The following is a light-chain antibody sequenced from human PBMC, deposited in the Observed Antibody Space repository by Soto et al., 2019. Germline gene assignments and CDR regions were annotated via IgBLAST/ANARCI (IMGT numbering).Light chain of an antibody. V-gene: IGLV2-14*01. CDR2: DVS. Sequence: QSALTQPASVSESPGQSITISCTGTSSDVGGYVSWYQQHPGKAPKLMIYDVSNRPSGVSNRFSGSKSGNTASLTISGLQAEDEADYYCSSYTSSSTLYVFGTGTKVTVL. CDR1: SSDVGGY. J-gene: IGLJ1*01. CDR3: SSYTSSSTLYV.